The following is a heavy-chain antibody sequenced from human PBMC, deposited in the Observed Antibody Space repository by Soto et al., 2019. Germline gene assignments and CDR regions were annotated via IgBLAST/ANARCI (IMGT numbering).Heavy chain of an antibody. J-gene: IGHJ6*02. CDR3: ARDSLRRPKELDYGDYEGHGMDV. V-gene: IGHV3-11*06. CDR2: ISSSSSYT. Sequence: PGGSLRLSCAASGFTFSDYYMSWIRQAPGKGLEWVSYISSSSSYTNYADSVKGRVTISRDNAKNSLYLQMNSLRAEDTAVYYCARDSLRRPKELDYGDYEGHGMDVWGQGTTVTVSS. D-gene: IGHD4-17*01. CDR1: GFTFSDYY.